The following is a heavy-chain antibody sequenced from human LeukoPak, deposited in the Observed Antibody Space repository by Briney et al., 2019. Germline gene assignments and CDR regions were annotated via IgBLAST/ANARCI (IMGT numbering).Heavy chain of an antibody. CDR1: GGSFSGYY. V-gene: IGHV4-34*01. J-gene: IGHJ5*02. CDR3: ARGRAFDP. Sequence: PSETLSLTCAVYGGSFSGYYWSWIRQPPGKGLEWIGKINHSGSTNYNPSLKRRVTISVDTSKNQFSLKLSSVTAADTAVYYCARGRAFDPWGQGTLVTVSS. CDR2: INHSGST.